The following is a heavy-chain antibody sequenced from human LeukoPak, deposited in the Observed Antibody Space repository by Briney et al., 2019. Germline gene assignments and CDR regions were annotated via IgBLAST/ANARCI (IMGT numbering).Heavy chain of an antibody. CDR1: GYTFTGYY. D-gene: IGHD1-26*01. CDR3: ARDLGSRLVGATGY. CDR2: INPNSGGT. Sequence: ASVKVSCKASGYTFTGYYMHWVRQAPGQGLEWMGWINPNSGGTNYAQKFQGRVTVTRDTSISTAYMELSRLRSDDTAVYYCARDLGSRLVGATGYWGQGTLVTVSS. V-gene: IGHV1-2*02. J-gene: IGHJ4*02.